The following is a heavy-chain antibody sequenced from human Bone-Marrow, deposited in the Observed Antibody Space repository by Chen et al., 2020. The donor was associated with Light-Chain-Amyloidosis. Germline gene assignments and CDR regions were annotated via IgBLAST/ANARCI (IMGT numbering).Heavy chain of an antibody. CDR1: GYSLTDLY. J-gene: IGHJ4*02. V-gene: IGHV1-2*02. D-gene: IGHD2-2*02. Sequence: QVQLVQSGAEVKKPGASVKVSCRASGYSLTDLYIHWVRQAPGQGLEWMGWINPNSGGTNYVQEYQGRVTLTTDTSTNPAYMEVMKLISDDTAVYYCAGGPPYCSAITCYTAFDYWGQGTLVTVSS. CDR3: AGGPPYCSAITCYTAFDY. CDR2: INPNSGGT.